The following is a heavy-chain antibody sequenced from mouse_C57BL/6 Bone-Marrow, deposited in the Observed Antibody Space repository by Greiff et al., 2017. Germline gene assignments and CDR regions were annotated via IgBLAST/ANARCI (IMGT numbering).Heavy chain of an antibody. V-gene: IGHV1-81*01. D-gene: IGHD2-5*01. CDR1: GYTFTSYG. Sequence: QVQLQQSGAELARPGASVKLSCKASGYTFTSYGISWVKQRTGQGLEWIGEIYTRSGNTYYNEKFKGKATLTADKSSSTAYMELRRLTSEDSAVYGCAREDYSNRFAYWGQGTLVTVSA. J-gene: IGHJ3*01. CDR2: IYTRSGNT. CDR3: AREDYSNRFAY.